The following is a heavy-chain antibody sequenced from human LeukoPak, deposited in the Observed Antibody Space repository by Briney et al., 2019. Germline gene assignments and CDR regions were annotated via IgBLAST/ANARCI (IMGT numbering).Heavy chain of an antibody. CDR1: GGSISSYY. J-gene: IGHJ6*02. V-gene: IGHV4-59*08. Sequence: SQTLSLTCTVSGGSISSYYWSWVRHPPGQGLDWLGYIYYSGSANYNPSLRSRLTISVDTSKNQFSLKLSSVTAADTAVYYCARRAKVVPDYYYYYAMDVWGQGTTVTVSS. CDR3: ARRAKVVPDYYYYYAMDV. CDR2: IYYSGSA. D-gene: IGHD2-2*01.